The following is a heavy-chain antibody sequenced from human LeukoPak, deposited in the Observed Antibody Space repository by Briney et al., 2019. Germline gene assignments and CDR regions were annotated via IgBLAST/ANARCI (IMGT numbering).Heavy chain of an antibody. V-gene: IGHV3-48*01. CDR2: ISSSSSTI. D-gene: IGHD3-10*01. CDR1: GFTFSSYS. Sequence: GGSLRLSCAASGFTFSSYSMNWVRQAPGKGLEWVSYISSSSSTIYYADSVKGRFTISRDNAKNSLYLQMNSLRAEDTAVYYCARDHLLTRGGVGWFDPWGQGTLVTVSS. CDR3: ARDHLLTRGGVGWFDP. J-gene: IGHJ5*02.